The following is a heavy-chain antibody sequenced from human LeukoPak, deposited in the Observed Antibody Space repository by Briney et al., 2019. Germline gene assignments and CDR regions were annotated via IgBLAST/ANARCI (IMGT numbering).Heavy chain of an antibody. CDR2: IHENAIT. J-gene: IGHJ4*02. D-gene: IGHD3-10*01. CDR3: ARASGYGHPFDY. Sequence: GGSLRLSCAASGFTVSSNYMTWVRQAPGKGLEWVSVIHENAITYYADTVKGRFTISRDNSKNMLYLQMNSLRAEDTAVYYCARASGYGHPFDYWGQGTLVTVSS. V-gene: IGHV3-53*01. CDR1: GFTVSSNY.